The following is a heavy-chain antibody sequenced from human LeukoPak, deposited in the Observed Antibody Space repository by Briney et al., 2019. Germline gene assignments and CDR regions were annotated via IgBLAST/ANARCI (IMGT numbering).Heavy chain of an antibody. CDR3: ARGDGYYDSSGYFDY. J-gene: IGHJ4*02. CDR1: GFTFSSYS. D-gene: IGHD3-22*01. CDR2: ISSSSSYI. V-gene: IGHV3-21*01. Sequence: GGSLRLSCAASGFTFSSYSMNWVRQAPGKGLEWVSSISSSSSYIYYADSVKGRFTISRDNAKNSLYLQMDSLRAEDTAVYYCARGDGYYDSSGYFDYWGQGTLVTVSS.